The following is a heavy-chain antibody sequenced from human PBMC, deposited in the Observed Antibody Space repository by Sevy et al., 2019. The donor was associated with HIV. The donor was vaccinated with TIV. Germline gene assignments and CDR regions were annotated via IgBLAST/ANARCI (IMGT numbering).Heavy chain of an antibody. CDR2: INHSGST. Sequence: SETLSLTCAVYGGSFSVYYWSWIRQPPGKGLEWIGEINHSGSTNYNPSLQSRVTISVDTSKNQFSLKLSSVTAADTAVYYCARGFLTSDYGDYDNWFDPWGQGTLVTVSS. D-gene: IGHD4-17*01. CDR1: GGSFSVYY. J-gene: IGHJ5*02. V-gene: IGHV4-34*01. CDR3: ARGFLTSDYGDYDNWFDP.